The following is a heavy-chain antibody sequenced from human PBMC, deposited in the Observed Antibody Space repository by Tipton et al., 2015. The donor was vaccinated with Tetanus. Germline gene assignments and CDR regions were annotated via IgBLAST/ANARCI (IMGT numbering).Heavy chain of an antibody. J-gene: IGHJ4*02. CDR3: ARRKDSSSYYPYYFDY. Sequence: RSLRLSCAASGFSFSNFGMHWVRQTPGKGLEWVAVILSEDDIKYYADSVKGRFTISRDNSKDTLFLQMDSLRAEDTAIYYCARRKDSSSYYPYYFDYWGQGTLVTVSS. D-gene: IGHD3-22*01. V-gene: IGHV3-33*01. CDR1: GFSFSNFG. CDR2: ILSEDDIK.